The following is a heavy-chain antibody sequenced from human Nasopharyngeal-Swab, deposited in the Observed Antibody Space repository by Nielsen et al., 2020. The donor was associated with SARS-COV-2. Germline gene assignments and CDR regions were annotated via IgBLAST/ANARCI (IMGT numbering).Heavy chain of an antibody. CDR2: IYTTGST. D-gene: IGHD5-12*01. CDR3: ARFSGYDAY. J-gene: IGHJ4*02. Sequence: SCTVSGVSISSGSYYWIWIRQPAGKGLEWIGRIYTTGSTNYNPSLESRVAISVDTSKNQFSLKLTSVTAADTAVYYRARFSGYDAYWGQGTLVTVSS. CDR1: GVSISSGSYY. V-gene: IGHV4-61*02.